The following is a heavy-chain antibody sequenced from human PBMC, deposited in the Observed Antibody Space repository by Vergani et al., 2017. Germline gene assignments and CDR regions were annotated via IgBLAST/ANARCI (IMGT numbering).Heavy chain of an antibody. V-gene: IGHV3-48*04. D-gene: IGHD4-17*01. CDR3: ARDECDYGYYYYGMDV. J-gene: IGHJ6*02. CDR2: ISSSSSTI. Sequence: EVQLVESGGGLVQPGGSLRLSCAASGFTFSSYSMNWVRQAPGKGLEWVSYISSSSSTIYYADSVKGRFTISRDNAKNSLYLQMNSLRAEDTAVYYCARDECDYGYYYYGMDVWGQGTTVTVSS. CDR1: GFTFSSYS.